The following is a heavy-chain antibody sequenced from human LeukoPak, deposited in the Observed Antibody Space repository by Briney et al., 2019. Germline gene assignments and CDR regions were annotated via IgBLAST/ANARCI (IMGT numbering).Heavy chain of an antibody. Sequence: ASVKVSCKASGYFFTGYYIHWVRQAPGPGLEWMGWINPNSGGRHYVEKFRGRVTMTRDTSMTTAYMELNILRFDDTAVYYCARGDSNVGDRCCDSWGQGTLVTVS. CDR3: ARGDSNVGDRCCDS. CDR1: GYFFTGYY. V-gene: IGHV1-2*02. CDR2: INPNSGGR. J-gene: IGHJ4*02. D-gene: IGHD3-16*01.